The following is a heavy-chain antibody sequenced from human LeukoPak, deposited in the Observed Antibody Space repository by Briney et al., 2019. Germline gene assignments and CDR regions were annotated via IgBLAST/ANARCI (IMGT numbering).Heavy chain of an antibody. CDR2: ISSSSSYI. D-gene: IGHD4-17*01. CDR3: ASLTTVTSDRFDY. Sequence: GGSLRLSCAASGFTFSNYSMNWVRQAPGKGLEWVSSISSSSSYIYYADSVKGRFTISRDNAKNSLYLQMNSLRAEDTAVYYCASLTTVTSDRFDYWGQGTLVTVSS. CDR1: GFTFSNYS. J-gene: IGHJ4*02. V-gene: IGHV3-21*01.